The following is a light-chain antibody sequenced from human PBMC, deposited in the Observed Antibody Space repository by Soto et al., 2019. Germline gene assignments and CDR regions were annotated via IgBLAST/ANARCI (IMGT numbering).Light chain of an antibody. CDR1: QSVGNH. CDR3: QQYGSSPVT. Sequence: EIVMTQSPATLSVSPGGRATLSCRASQSVGNHLAWYQQKPGQAPRLLIYGASNRATGVPARFSGSGSGTEFALTISSLQSEDFAVYYCQQYGSSPVTFGQGTRLEIK. J-gene: IGKJ5*01. CDR2: GAS. V-gene: IGKV3-15*01.